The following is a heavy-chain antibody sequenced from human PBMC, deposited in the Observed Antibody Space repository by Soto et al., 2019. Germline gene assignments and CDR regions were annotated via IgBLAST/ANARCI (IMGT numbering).Heavy chain of an antibody. CDR1: GYTFTSYG. CDR3: ARETLKGYDFWRIYYYGMDV. D-gene: IGHD3-3*01. V-gene: IGHV1-18*01. Sequence: GASVKVSCKASGYTFTSYGISWVRQAPGQGLEWMGWISAYNGNTNYAQKLQGRVTMTTDTSTSTAYMELRSLRSDDTAVYYCARETLKGYDFWRIYYYGMDVWGQGTTVTVSS. CDR2: ISAYNGNT. J-gene: IGHJ6*02.